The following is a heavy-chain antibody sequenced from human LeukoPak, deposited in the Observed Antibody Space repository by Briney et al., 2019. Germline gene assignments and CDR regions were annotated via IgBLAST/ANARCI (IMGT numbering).Heavy chain of an antibody. CDR2: INHSGST. CDR1: GGSISSSSYY. J-gene: IGHJ4*02. Sequence: PSETLSLTCTVSGGSISSSSYYWSWIRQPPGKGLEWIGEINHSGSTNYNPSLKSRVTISVDTSKNQFSLKLSSVTAADTAVYYCARTVEMATITRDYWGQGTLVTVSS. D-gene: IGHD5-24*01. CDR3: ARTVEMATITRDY. V-gene: IGHV4-39*07.